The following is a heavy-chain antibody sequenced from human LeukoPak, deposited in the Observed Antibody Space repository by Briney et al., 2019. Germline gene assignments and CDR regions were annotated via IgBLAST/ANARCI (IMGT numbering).Heavy chain of an antibody. CDR2: IYSGGST. Sequence: GGSLRLSCAASGFTVSSNYMSWVRQAPGKGLEWVSVIYSGGSTYYADSVKGRFTISRHNSKNTLYLQMNSLRAEDTAVYYRARGGTMVRGSIRYYYYGMDVWGQGTTVTVSS. CDR1: GFTVSSNY. D-gene: IGHD3-10*01. J-gene: IGHJ6*02. V-gene: IGHV3-53*04. CDR3: ARGGTMVRGSIRYYYYGMDV.